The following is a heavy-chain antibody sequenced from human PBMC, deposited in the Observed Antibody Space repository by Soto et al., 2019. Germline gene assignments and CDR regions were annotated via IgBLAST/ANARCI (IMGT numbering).Heavy chain of an antibody. Sequence: QVQLQQWGAGLLKPSETLSLTCAVYGGSFSGYYWSWIRQPPGKGLEWIGEINHSGSTNYNPSLKSRFTISVDTSKNQFSLKLSSVTAADTAVYYCARHPIIKQWLGRSFDYWGQGTLVTVSS. V-gene: IGHV4-34*01. CDR2: INHSGST. D-gene: IGHD6-19*01. CDR3: ARHPIIKQWLGRSFDY. J-gene: IGHJ4*02. CDR1: GGSFSGYY.